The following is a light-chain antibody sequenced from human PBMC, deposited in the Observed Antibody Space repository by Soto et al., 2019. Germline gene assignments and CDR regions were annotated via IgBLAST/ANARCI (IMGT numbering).Light chain of an antibody. V-gene: IGKV3-11*01. CDR1: QTVRSY. CDR3: QQRSNWPPIT. Sequence: EIVLTQSPATLSLSPGERATLSCRACQTVRSYLDWYQQKPGQAPRLLIYDASNRATGIPARFSGSGSGTDFTLTISSLEPEDFAVYYCQQRSNWPPITFGQGTRLEIK. CDR2: DAS. J-gene: IGKJ5*01.